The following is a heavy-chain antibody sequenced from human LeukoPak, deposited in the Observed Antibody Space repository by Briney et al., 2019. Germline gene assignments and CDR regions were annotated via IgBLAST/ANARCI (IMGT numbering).Heavy chain of an antibody. D-gene: IGHD2-15*01. J-gene: IGHJ4*02. V-gene: IGHV3-23*01. CDR2: ISGSGGST. CDR3: APGVAAHYFDY. Sequence: GGSLRLSCEASGFTFRSYSMSWVRQSTGKGLEWVSAISGSGGSTYYADSVKGRFTISRDNSKNTLYLQMNSLRAEDTAVYYCAPGVAAHYFDYWGQGTLVTVPS. CDR1: GFTFRSYS.